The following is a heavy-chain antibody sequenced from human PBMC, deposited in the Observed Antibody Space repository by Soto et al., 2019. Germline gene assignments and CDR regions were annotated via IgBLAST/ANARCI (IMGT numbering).Heavy chain of an antibody. V-gene: IGHV1-24*01. J-gene: IGHJ4*02. Sequence: QVQLVQSGAEVKKPGASVKVSCKVSGYTLTELSMHWVRQAPGKGLEWMGGFDPEDGETIYAKKFQGRVTMTEETSTDTAYMELSSLRSEDTAVYYCATGYYYDRSGYYYYWGQGTLVTVSS. CDR1: GYTLTELS. CDR2: FDPEDGET. CDR3: ATGYYYDRSGYYYY. D-gene: IGHD3-22*01.